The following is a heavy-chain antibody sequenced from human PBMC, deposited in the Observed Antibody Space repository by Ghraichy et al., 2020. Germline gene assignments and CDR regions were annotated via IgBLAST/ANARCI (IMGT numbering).Heavy chain of an antibody. Sequence: GGSLRLSCAASGFTFSNYAMNWVRQAPGKGLEWVSTISGSGGSTYYADSVKGRFTISRDNSKNTLYLQMNNLRAEDTAVYYCEKDSPNLGCYNYWGQGTLVTVSS. J-gene: IGHJ4*02. D-gene: IGHD1-26*01. CDR3: EKDSPNLGCYNY. CDR2: ISGSGGST. CDR1: GFTFSNYA. V-gene: IGHV3-23*01.